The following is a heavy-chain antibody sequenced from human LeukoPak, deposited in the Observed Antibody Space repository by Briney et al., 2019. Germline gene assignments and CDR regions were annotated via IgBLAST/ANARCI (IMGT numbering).Heavy chain of an antibody. CDR1: GGSFSGYY. Sequence: PSETLSLTCAVYGGSFSGYYWSWIRQPPGKGLEWIGDINHSGSTNYNPSLKSRVTISVDTSKNQFSLKLSSVTAADTAVYYCARGLYSSSSTLIWFDPWGQGTLFTVSS. V-gene: IGHV4-34*01. J-gene: IGHJ5*02. D-gene: IGHD6-6*01. CDR2: INHSGST. CDR3: ARGLYSSSSTLIWFDP.